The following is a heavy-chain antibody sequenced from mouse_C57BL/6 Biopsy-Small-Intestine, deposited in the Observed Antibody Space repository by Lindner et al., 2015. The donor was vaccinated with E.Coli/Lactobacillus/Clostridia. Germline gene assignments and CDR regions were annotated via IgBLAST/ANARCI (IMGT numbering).Heavy chain of an antibody. J-gene: IGHJ1*03. Sequence: SVKVSCKASGYSFYQFYIHWVRQAPGQGLEWMGMINPSGGSTSSAQKFQGRVTMTRDTSTSTVYMELSSMRSEDTAMYYCARGQLQPSNYYYYSMDVWGKGTTVTVSS. V-gene: IGHV1-64*01. CDR3: ARGQLQPSNYYYYSMDV. D-gene: IGHD1-1*01. CDR1: GYSFYQFY. CDR2: INPSGGST.